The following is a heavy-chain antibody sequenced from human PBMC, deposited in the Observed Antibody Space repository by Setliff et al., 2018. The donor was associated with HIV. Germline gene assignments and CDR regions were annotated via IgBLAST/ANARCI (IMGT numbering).Heavy chain of an antibody. D-gene: IGHD2-2*01. CDR3: ARQGLVLVPASIDWRLPPSPIDY. CDR1: GGSISTATFY. Sequence: SETLSLTCTVSGGSISTATFYWNWIRQPPGKALEWLGIVYYTGSTNYNPSLKSRVAMSVDTSRNQFSLRLSSVTAADTAVYYCARQGLVLVPASIDWRLPPSPIDYWGQGALVTVS. V-gene: IGHV4-39*01. J-gene: IGHJ4*02. CDR2: VYYTGST.